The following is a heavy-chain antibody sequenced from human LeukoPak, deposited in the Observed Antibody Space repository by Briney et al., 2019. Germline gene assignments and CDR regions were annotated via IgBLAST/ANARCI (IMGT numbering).Heavy chain of an antibody. V-gene: IGHV1-2*02. CDR1: GYTFTGYY. CDR2: INLNSGAT. CDR3: AAALDFHYSMISDY. J-gene: IGHJ4*02. Sequence: ASVKVSCKASGYTFTGYYMHWVRQAPGQGLQWMGWINLNSGATNSAQKFQGRVTMTRDTSITTAYMELRRLRSDDTAVYYCAAALDFHYSMISDYWGQGTLVTVFS. D-gene: IGHD4-11*01.